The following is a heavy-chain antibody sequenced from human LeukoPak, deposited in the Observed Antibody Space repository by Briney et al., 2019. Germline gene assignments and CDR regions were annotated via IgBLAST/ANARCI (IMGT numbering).Heavy chain of an antibody. V-gene: IGHV1-69*05. D-gene: IGHD3-22*01. J-gene: IGHJ5*02. CDR3: ARDPDSSGYYRNWFDP. Sequence: SVKVSCKASGGTFSSYAISWVRQAPGQGLEWMGGIIPIFGTANYAQKFQGRVTITTDESTSTAYMELSSLRSEDTAVYYCARDPDSSGYYRNWFDPWGQGTLVTVSS. CDR1: GGTFSSYA. CDR2: IIPIFGTA.